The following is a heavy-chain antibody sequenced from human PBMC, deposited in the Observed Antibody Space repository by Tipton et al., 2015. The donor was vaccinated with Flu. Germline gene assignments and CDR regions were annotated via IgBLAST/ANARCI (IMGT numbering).Heavy chain of an antibody. Sequence: SLRLSCAASGFTFSGYWMHWVRQAPGKGLVWVSRISTDGSTPYYADSVKGRFTISRDNAKNTLYLQMNSLRAEDTAVYYCARAAGYPDYWGQGTLVTVSS. CDR1: GFTFSGYW. V-gene: IGHV3-74*01. CDR3: ARAAGYPDY. J-gene: IGHJ4*02. CDR2: ISTDGSTP. D-gene: IGHD6-13*01.